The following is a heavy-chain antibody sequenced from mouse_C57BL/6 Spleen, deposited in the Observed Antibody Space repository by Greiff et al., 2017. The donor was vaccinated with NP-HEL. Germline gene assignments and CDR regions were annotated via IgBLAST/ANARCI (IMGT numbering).Heavy chain of an antibody. CDR2: INPNNGGT. Sequence: VQLQQSGPELVKPGASVKISCKASGYTFTDYYMNWVKQSHGKSLEWIGDINPNNGGTSYNQKFKGKATLTVDKSSSTAYMELRSLTSEDSAVYYCARGTVPFAYWGEGTLGTVSA. CDR1: GYTFTDYY. J-gene: IGHJ3*01. V-gene: IGHV1-26*01. D-gene: IGHD3-3*01. CDR3: ARGTVPFAY.